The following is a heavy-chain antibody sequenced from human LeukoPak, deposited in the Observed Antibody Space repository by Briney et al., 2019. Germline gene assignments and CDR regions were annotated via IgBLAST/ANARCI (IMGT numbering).Heavy chain of an antibody. V-gene: IGHV1-18*01. CDR1: GYTFTSYD. J-gene: IGHJ4*02. Sequence: ASVKVSCKASGYTFTSYDINWVRQATGQGLEWMGRMNPNSGNTNYAQKLQGRVTMTTDTSTSTAYMELRSLRSDDTAVYYCARAGFDRPFDYWGQGTLVTVSS. D-gene: IGHD3-9*01. CDR2: MNPNSGNT. CDR3: ARAGFDRPFDY.